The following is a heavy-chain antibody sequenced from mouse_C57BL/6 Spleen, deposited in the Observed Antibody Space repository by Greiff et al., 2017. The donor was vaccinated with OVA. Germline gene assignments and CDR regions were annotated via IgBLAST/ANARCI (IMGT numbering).Heavy chain of an antibody. CDR2: IWSGGST. CDR1: GFSLTSYG. Sequence: VQLQESGPGLVQPSQSLSITCTVSGFSLTSYGVHWVRQSPGKGLEWLGVIWSGGSTDYNAAFISRLSISKDNSKSQVFFKMNSLQADDTAIYYCARKDDGYYPYAMDYWGQGTSVTVSS. CDR3: ARKDDGYYPYAMDY. V-gene: IGHV2-2*01. J-gene: IGHJ4*01. D-gene: IGHD2-3*01.